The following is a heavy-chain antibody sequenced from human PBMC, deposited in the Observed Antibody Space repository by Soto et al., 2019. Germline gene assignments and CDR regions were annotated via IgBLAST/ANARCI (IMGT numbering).Heavy chain of an antibody. CDR3: ARGGSSGWPYYFDY. D-gene: IGHD6-19*01. Sequence: SETLSLTCSVSGADINTYSWTWIRQPAGKGLEWIGRIYTSASINYNPSLKGRVTLSVDTSTNQVSLRLASVTAADTAIYYCARGGSSGWPYYFDYWGQGTLVTVSS. CDR1: GADINTYS. V-gene: IGHV4-4*07. J-gene: IGHJ4*02. CDR2: IYTSASI.